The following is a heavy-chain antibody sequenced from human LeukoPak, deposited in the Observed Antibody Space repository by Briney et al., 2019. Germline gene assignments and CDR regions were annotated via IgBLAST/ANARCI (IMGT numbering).Heavy chain of an antibody. V-gene: IGHV3-30*02. CDR2: IRYDGSND. CDR3: AKDQSYSDSSGYQYYFVY. CDR1: GFSFSTYG. D-gene: IGHD3-22*01. Sequence: GGSLRLSCAASGFSFSTYGMHWVRQAPGKRLEWVAFIRYDGSNDYDADSVKGRFTISRDNSKNTLYLQMNSLRAEDTALYYCAKDQSYSDSSGYQYYFVYWGQGTMVTVSS. J-gene: IGHJ4*02.